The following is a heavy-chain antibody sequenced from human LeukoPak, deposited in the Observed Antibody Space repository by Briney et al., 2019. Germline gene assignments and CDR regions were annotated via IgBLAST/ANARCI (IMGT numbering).Heavy chain of an antibody. V-gene: IGHV3-13*01. CDR2: IGTAGDT. D-gene: IGHD2-2*01. J-gene: IGHJ6*02. CDR3: ARRPPLGYCSSTSCYYYYGMDV. CDR1: GFTFSSYD. Sequence: GGSLRLSCAASGFTFSSYDMHWVRQATGKGLEWVSAIGTAGDTYYPGSVKGRFTISRENAKNSLYLQMNSLRAGDTAVYYCARRPPLGYCSSTSCYYYYGMDVWGHGTTVTVSS.